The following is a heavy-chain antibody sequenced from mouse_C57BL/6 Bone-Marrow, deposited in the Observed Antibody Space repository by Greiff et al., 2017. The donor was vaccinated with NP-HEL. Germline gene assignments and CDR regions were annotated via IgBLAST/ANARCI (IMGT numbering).Heavy chain of an antibody. J-gene: IGHJ4*01. Sequence: VQLQQSGAELVRPGASVKLSCTASGFNIKDYYMHWVKQRPEQGLEWIGRIDPEDGDTEYAPKFQGKATMTADTSSNTAYLQLSSLTSEDTAVYYCTTGGGKGYYYAMDYWGQGTSVTVSS. D-gene: IGHD2-1*01. CDR3: TTGGGKGYYYAMDY. CDR1: GFNIKDYY. V-gene: IGHV14-1*01. CDR2: IDPEDGDT.